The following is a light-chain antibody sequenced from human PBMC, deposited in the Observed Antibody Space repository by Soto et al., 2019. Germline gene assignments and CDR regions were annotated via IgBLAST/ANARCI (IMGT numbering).Light chain of an antibody. Sequence: EIVLTQSPGTLSLSPGERATLSCRASQSVSSSYLAWYQQKPGQAPRLLIYGASSRATGIPDRFSGSGYGTDFTLTISRLEPEDFAVYYCQQYGSSPGLTFGGGTKVDIK. J-gene: IGKJ4*01. CDR3: QQYGSSPGLT. CDR2: GAS. CDR1: QSVSSSY. V-gene: IGKV3-20*01.